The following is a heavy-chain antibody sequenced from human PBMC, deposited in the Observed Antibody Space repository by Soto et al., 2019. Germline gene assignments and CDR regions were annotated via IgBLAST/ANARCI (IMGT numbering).Heavy chain of an antibody. D-gene: IGHD3-16*01. J-gene: IGHJ5*02. Sequence: PGGSLRLSCADSGVIFSDYSMNWVRQDPGRGLEWVSYISRSSTTIYYADSVKGRFTISRDNAKNSLYLHMSSLRAEDTAVYYCAKITSYFDPWGQGTLVTVSS. CDR3: AKITSYFDP. CDR2: ISRSSTTI. V-gene: IGHV3-48*01. CDR1: GVIFSDYS.